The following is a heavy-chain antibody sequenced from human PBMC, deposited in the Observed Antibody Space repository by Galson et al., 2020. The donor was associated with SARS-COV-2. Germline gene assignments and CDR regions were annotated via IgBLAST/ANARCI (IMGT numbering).Heavy chain of an antibody. D-gene: IGHD3-22*01. V-gene: IGHV4-38-2*02. CDR1: GYSVSTTNY. CDR2: VYPRGTT. CDR3: ARQGVNMIVLVTVPGWYFDL. J-gene: IGHJ2*01. Sequence: SETLSLTCTVSGYSVSTTNYWGWVRQPPGRGLEWIGSVYPRGTTYYNPSLKSRVTITVDTSKNQFSLRLDSVTAADTALYYCARQGVNMIVLVTVPGWYFDLWGRGTLVTVPS.